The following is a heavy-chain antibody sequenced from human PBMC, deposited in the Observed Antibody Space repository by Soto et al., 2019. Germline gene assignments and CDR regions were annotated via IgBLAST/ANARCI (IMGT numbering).Heavy chain of an antibody. CDR3: ARRQGRYCSSTSCPVFDY. CDR1: GFTFSSYS. V-gene: IGHV3-21*01. J-gene: IGHJ4*02. Sequence: EVQLVESGGGLVKPGGSLRLSCAASGFTFSSYSMTWVRQAPGKGLEWVSSISISGSYIYYADSVKGRFTISRDNAKKSLHLQMNSLRAEDTALYYCARRQGRYCSSTSCPVFDYWGQGTLVTVSS. CDR2: ISISGSYI. D-gene: IGHD2-2*01.